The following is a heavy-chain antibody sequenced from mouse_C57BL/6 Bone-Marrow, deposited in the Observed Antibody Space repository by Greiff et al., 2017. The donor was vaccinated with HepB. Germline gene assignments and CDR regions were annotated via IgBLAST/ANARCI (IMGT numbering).Heavy chain of an antibody. CDR2: INPSSGYT. CDR1: GYTFTSYW. J-gene: IGHJ3*01. CDR3: ARDRLHWFAY. Sequence: QVQLQQSGAELAKPGASVKLSCKASGYTFTSYWMHWVKQRPGQGLEWIGYINPSSGYTKYNQKFKDKATLTADNSSNTSYMQLSSLTYEDSAVYFCARDRLHWFAYWGQGTLVTVSA. V-gene: IGHV1-7*01.